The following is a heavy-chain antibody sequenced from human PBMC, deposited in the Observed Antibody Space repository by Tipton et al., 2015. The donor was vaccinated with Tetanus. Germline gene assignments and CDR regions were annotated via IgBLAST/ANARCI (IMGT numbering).Heavy chain of an antibody. Sequence: LRLSCSLSGGSISNSEYYWAWIRQPPGKGLEWIGSVFDSGTSYYNPSLKSRVTISVDTSKNQFSLKLSSVTAADTAVYYCARYSIVATSNNWFDPWGQGTLVTVSS. D-gene: IGHD5-12*01. J-gene: IGHJ5*02. V-gene: IGHV4-39*07. CDR3: ARYSIVATSNNWFDP. CDR1: GGSISNSEYY. CDR2: VFDSGTS.